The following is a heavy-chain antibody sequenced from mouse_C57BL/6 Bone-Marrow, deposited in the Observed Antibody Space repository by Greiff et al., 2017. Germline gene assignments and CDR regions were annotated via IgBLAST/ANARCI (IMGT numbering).Heavy chain of an antibody. J-gene: IGHJ3*01. CDR1: GYTFTSYW. D-gene: IGHD3-2*02. Sequence: VQLQQPGAELVMPGASVKLSCKASGYTFTSYWMHWVKQRPGQGLEWIGEIDPSDSYTNYNQKFKGKFTLTVAKSSSTAYMQLSSLTSEDSAVYYCARGSGLPWFAYWGQGTLVTVSA. CDR3: ARGSGLPWFAY. CDR2: IDPSDSYT. V-gene: IGHV1-69*01.